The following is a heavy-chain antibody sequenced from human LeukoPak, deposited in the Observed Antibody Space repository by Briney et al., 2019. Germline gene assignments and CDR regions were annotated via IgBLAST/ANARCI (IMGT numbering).Heavy chain of an antibody. CDR2: ISWNSGSI. CDR1: GFTFDDYA. CDR3: AKDQDSSGWYTPRTYYFDY. D-gene: IGHD6-19*01. J-gene: IGHJ4*02. Sequence: PGGSLRLSCAASGFTFDDYAMHWVRQAPGKGLEWVSGISWNSGSIGYADSVKGRFTISRDNAKNSLYLQMNSLRAEDTAVYYCAKDQDSSGWYTPRTYYFDYWGQGTLVTVSS. V-gene: IGHV3-9*01.